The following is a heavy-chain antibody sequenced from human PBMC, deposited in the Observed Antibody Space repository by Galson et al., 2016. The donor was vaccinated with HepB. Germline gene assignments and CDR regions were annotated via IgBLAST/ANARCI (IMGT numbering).Heavy chain of an antibody. CDR1: GFTFSSYS. CDR2: TSSSSSYI. D-gene: IGHD3-3*01. CDR3: ARVGALRFLEYGMDV. Sequence: SLRLSCAASGFTFSSYSMNWVRQAPGKGLEWVSSTSSSSSYIYYADSVKGRFTTSRDNAKNSLYLQMNSLRAEDTAVYYCARVGALRFLEYGMDVWGQGTTVTVSS. J-gene: IGHJ6*02. V-gene: IGHV3-21*01.